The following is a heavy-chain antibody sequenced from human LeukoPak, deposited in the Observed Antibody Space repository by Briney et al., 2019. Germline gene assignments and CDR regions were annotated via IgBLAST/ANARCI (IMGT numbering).Heavy chain of an antibody. V-gene: IGHV4-4*07. J-gene: IGHJ4*02. D-gene: IGHD2-8*01. CDR2: IYTSGST. CDR1: GGSISSYY. CDR3: ARGVYLGNGYYFDY. Sequence: SETLSLTCTVSGGSISSYYWNWIRQPAGKGLEWIGHIYTSGSTNYNSSLKSRVTMSVDTSKNQFSVKLNSVFAADTAMYYCARGVYLGNGYYFDYWGQGTLVTVSS.